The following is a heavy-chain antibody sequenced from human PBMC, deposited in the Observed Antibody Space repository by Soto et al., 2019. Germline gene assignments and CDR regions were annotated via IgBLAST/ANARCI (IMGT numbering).Heavy chain of an antibody. CDR3: TIDWYYDFWSGYDQPRPFDY. Sequence: EVQLVESGGGLVKPGGSLRLSCATSSFTFSNAWMNWVRQSPGKGLEWVGRIKIKTDGGTTDYAAPVKGRFTISRDDSKSTLYLQMNSLKTEDTAVYYCTIDWYYDFWSGYDQPRPFDYWGQGTLVTVSS. V-gene: IGHV3-15*07. J-gene: IGHJ4*02. CDR1: SFTFSNAW. D-gene: IGHD3-3*01. CDR2: IKIKTDGGTT.